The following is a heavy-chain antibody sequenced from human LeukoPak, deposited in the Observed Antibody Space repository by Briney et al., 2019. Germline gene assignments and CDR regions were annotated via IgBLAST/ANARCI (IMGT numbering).Heavy chain of an antibody. CDR2: IYHSGST. Sequence: SQTLSLTCAVSGGSISSGGYSWSWIRQPPGKGLEWIGYIYHSGSTYYNPSLKSRVTISVDRSKNQFSLKLSSVTAADTAVYYCAGFATQEYYYYYGMDVWGQGTTVTVS. V-gene: IGHV4-30-2*01. CDR1: GGSISSGGYS. J-gene: IGHJ6*02. CDR3: AGFATQEYYYYYGMDV.